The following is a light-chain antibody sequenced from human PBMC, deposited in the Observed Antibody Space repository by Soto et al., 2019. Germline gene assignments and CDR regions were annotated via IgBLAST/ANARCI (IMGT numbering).Light chain of an antibody. V-gene: IGLV2-14*01. CDR3: TSYTTSNTRQIV. CDR2: DVS. J-gene: IGLJ1*01. Sequence: QSVLTQPASVSGSPGQSITISCTGTSSDVGGYNYVSWYQQHPGKAPKFMIYDVSNRPSGVSNRFSGSKSGNTASLTISGLQAGDEADYYCTSYTTSNTRQIVFGTGTKVTVL. CDR1: SSDVGGYNY.